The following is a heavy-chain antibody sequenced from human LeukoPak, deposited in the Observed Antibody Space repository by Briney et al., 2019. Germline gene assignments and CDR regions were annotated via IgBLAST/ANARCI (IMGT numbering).Heavy chain of an antibody. D-gene: IGHD2-15*01. J-gene: IGHJ4*02. Sequence: GGSLRLSCAASGFTFSSYETNWVRQAPGKGLEWVSYISSSSSTIYYADSVMGRFTISRDNAKDSLYLQMNSLRAEDTAVYYCARGSCSGGNCYAPGYWGQGTLVTVSS. CDR1: GFTFSSYE. CDR2: ISSSSSTI. CDR3: ARGSCSGGNCYAPGY. V-gene: IGHV3-48*01.